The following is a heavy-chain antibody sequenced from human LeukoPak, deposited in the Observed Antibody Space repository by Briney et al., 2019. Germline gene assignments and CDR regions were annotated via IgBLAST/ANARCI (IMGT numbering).Heavy chain of an antibody. Sequence: ASVKVSCKASGYTFTGYYMHWVRQAPGQGLEWMGWINPNSGGTNYAQKFQSRVTMTRDTSISTAYMELSRLRSDDTAVYYCARALGGYSYGFAGYYYYMDVWGKGTTVTVSS. D-gene: IGHD5-18*01. CDR2: INPNSGGT. J-gene: IGHJ6*03. CDR3: ARALGGYSYGFAGYYYYMDV. V-gene: IGHV1-2*02. CDR1: GYTFTGYY.